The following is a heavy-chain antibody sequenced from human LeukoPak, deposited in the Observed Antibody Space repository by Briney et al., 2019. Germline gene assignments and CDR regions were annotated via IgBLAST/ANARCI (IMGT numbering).Heavy chain of an antibody. CDR3: AKDATRSGSYYGSFDS. CDR2: VSWDSKSI. Sequence: GGSLRLSCAAFGFTFDDYAMHWVRQAPGKGLEWVSGVSWDSKSIGSADSVKDRFTISRDNAKNSLYLQINSLRAEDTAFYYCAKDATRSGSYYGSFDSWGQGTLVTVSS. D-gene: IGHD1-26*01. J-gene: IGHJ4*02. V-gene: IGHV3-9*01. CDR1: GFTFDDYA.